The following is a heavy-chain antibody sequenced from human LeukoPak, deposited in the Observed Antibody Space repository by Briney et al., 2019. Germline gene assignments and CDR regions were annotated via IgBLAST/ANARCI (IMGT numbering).Heavy chain of an antibody. CDR1: GFTFSSYG. J-gene: IGHJ4*02. CDR3: AKAPVTTCRGAFCYPFDY. CDR2: IRYDGSNK. D-gene: IGHD2-15*01. V-gene: IGHV3-30*02. Sequence: PGGSLRLSCAASGFTFSSYGMHWVRQAPGKGLEWVAFIRYDGSNKYYADSVKGRFTISRDNSKNTLYLQMNSLRAEDAAVYYCAKAPVTTCRGAFCYPFDYWGLGTLVTVSS.